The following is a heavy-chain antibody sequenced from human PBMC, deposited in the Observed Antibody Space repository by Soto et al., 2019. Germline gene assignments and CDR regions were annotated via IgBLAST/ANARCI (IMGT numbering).Heavy chain of an antibody. D-gene: IGHD3-3*01. Sequence: ASVKVSCKASGGTFSSYAISWVRQAPGQGLEWMGGIIPIFGTANYAQRFQGRVTITADESTSTAYMELSSLRSEDTAVYYCARCPTSILGVVSDTRAYGTDVSGLGTMLTGS. V-gene: IGHV1-69*13. CDR1: GGTFSSYA. J-gene: IGHJ6*02. CDR3: ARCPTSILGVVSDTRAYGTDV. CDR2: IIPIFGTA.